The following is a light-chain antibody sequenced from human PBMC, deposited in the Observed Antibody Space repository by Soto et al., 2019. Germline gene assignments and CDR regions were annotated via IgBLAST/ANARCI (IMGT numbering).Light chain of an antibody. CDR1: QNIFSW. CDR3: QQYSSDYT. J-gene: IGKJ2*01. V-gene: IGKV1-5*03. CDR2: KAS. Sequence: DIQMTQSPSTLSASVGDRVTITCRASQNIFSWLAWYQQKPGKAPKLLIYKASSLESGVPSRFSGSGSGTEFTLTISSRQPDDFATYYCQQYSSDYTFGQGTKLEIK.